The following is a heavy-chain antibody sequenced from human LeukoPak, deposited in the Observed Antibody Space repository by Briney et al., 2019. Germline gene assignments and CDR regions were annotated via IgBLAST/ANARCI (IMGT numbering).Heavy chain of an antibody. CDR1: GGSISSYY. CDR2: IYTSGST. V-gene: IGHV4-4*07. CDR3: ARQLRFLEWLPFDY. J-gene: IGHJ4*02. D-gene: IGHD3-3*01. Sequence: PSETLSLTCTVSGGSISSYYWSWVRQPAGKGLESPGRIYTSGSTYYNPSLKSRVTISVDTSKNQFSLKLSSVTAADTAVYYCARQLRFLEWLPFDYWGQGTLVTVSS.